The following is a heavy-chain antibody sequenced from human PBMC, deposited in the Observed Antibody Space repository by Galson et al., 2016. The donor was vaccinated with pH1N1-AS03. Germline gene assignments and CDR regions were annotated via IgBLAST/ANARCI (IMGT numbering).Heavy chain of an antibody. V-gene: IGHV2-5*02. D-gene: IGHD6-13*01. CDR3: AHTGPAAGDAPNDY. J-gene: IGHJ4*02. CDR1: GFSLRTSGVG. CDR2: IYWDDDK. Sequence: PALVKPTQTLTLTCTFSGFSLRTSGVGVGWIRQPPGKALEWLALIYWDDDKRYSPSLKSRLTITKDTSKNQVVLTMTNMDPVDTATYYCAHTGPAAGDAPNDYWGQGTLVTVSS.